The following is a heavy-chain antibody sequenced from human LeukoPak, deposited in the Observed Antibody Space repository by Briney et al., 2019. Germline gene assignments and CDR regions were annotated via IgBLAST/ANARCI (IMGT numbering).Heavy chain of an antibody. CDR2: MSPNSGDT. J-gene: IGHJ4*02. D-gene: IGHD6-13*01. CDR1: GYTFTSYH. V-gene: IGHV1-8*01. CDR3: ARGVAAGYDY. Sequence: ASVKVSCKASGYTFTSYHINWVRQATGPGLEWMGWMSPNSGDTGFAQKFQGRVTMTRNTSITTAYMELSSLRSDDTAIYYCARGVAAGYDYWGQGTLVTVSS.